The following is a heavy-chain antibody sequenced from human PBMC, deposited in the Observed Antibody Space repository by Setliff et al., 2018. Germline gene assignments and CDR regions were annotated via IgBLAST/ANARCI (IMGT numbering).Heavy chain of an antibody. J-gene: IGHJ6*03. V-gene: IGHV3-7*03. CDR3: AKGRGTVYYYMDV. CDR1: GFTFSTYR. CDR2: INQDGSGK. Sequence: GSLRLSCAASGFTFSTYRMHWVRQAPGKGLEWVATINQDGSGKYYVDSVKGRFTISRDNSKSTLYLQMNSLRAEDTAVYYCAKGRGTVYYYMDVWGKGTTVTVSS. D-gene: IGHD3-10*01.